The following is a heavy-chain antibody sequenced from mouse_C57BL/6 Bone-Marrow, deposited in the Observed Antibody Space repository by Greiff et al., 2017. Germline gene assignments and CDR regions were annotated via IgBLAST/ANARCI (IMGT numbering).Heavy chain of an antibody. J-gene: IGHJ2*01. Sequence: VKLVESGAELVRPGASVKLSCKASGYTFTDYYINWVKQRPGQGLEWIARIYPGSGNTYYNEKFKGKATLTAEKSSSTAYMQLSSLTSEDSAVYFCARRYDYDYWGQGTTLTVSS. CDR2: IYPGSGNT. V-gene: IGHV1-76*01. CDR3: ARRYDYDY. CDR1: GYTFTDYY. D-gene: IGHD2-4*01.